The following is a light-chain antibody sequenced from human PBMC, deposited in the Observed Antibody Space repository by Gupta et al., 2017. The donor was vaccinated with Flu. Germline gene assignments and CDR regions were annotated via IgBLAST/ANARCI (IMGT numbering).Light chain of an antibody. CDR1: SSDIGSYSY. CDR2: NVS. CDR3: GSYTSSSALV. J-gene: IGLJ2*01. Sequence: SITISCTGSSSDIGSYSYVSWYHQHPGKAPRLMIYNVSNRPSVVSNRFSGSKSGDTASLIISGLQAEDEAHYYCGSYTSSSALVFGGGTKVTVL. V-gene: IGLV2-14*04.